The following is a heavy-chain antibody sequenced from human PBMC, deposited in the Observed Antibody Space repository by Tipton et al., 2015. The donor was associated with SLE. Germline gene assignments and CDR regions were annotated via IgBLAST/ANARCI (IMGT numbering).Heavy chain of an antibody. J-gene: IGHJ4*02. CDR1: GDSINSDGYF. Sequence: TLSLTCTVSGDSINSDGYFWTWIRQSPGKGLEWIGYIYYSGSTYYNPSPQSRLTMSVDTSRNQFSLKLTSVTAADTAVYFCARFDYSNWDDYWGQGTLVTVSS. CDR3: ARFDYSNWDDY. V-gene: IGHV4-31*03. CDR2: IYYSGST. D-gene: IGHD4-11*01.